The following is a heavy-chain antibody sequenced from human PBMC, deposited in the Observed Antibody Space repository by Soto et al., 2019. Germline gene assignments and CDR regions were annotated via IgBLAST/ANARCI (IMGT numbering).Heavy chain of an antibody. CDR3: ARHPPLSAPTLGYYYYGMDV. CDR1: GGSISSSSYY. D-gene: IGHD2-15*01. CDR2: IYYSGST. J-gene: IGHJ6*02. Sequence: QLQLQESGPGLVKPSETLSLTCTVSGGSISSSSYYWGWIRQPPGKGLEWIGSIYYSGSTYYNPSRKSRVTISVDTSKNQFSLKLSSVTAADTAVYYCARHPPLSAPTLGYYYYGMDVWGQGTTVTVSS. V-gene: IGHV4-39*01.